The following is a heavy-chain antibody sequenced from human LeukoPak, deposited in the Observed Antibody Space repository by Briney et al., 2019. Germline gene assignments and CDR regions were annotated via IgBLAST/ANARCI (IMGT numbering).Heavy chain of an antibody. V-gene: IGHV3-30*02. Sequence: GRSLRLSCAASGFTLSSYGMHWVRQAPGKGLVWVAFLQYDGSDKYYADSVKGRFTISRDNSKNTLFLQMSSLRAEDTAVYYCAKDQQLEPFDYWGQGTLVTVSS. CDR3: AKDQQLEPFDY. J-gene: IGHJ4*02. CDR2: LQYDGSDK. CDR1: GFTLSSYG. D-gene: IGHD1-1*01.